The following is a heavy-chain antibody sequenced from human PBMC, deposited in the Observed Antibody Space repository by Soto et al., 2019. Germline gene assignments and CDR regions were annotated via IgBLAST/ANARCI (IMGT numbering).Heavy chain of an antibody. Sequence: SETLSLTCAVYGGSFSGYYWSWIRQPPGKGLEWIGEINHSGSTNYNPSLKSRVTISVDTSKNQFSLKLSSVTAADTAVYYCASFLEGYSSSFSPYYFDYWGQGTLVTVSS. CDR3: ASFLEGYSSSFSPYYFDY. CDR1: GGSFSGYY. CDR2: INHSGST. D-gene: IGHD6-6*01. J-gene: IGHJ4*02. V-gene: IGHV4-34*01.